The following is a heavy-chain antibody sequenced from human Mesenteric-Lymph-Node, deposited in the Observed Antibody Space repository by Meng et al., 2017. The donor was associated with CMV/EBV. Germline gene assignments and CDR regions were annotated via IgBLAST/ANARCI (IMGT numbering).Heavy chain of an antibody. CDR1: Y. J-gene: IGHJ5*02. CDR3: ARDLRGGYQGMGEFRNNWFDP. Sequence: YITLLRQATGQGLEWMGWMNPNSGNTGYAQKFQGRVTMTRNTSISTAYMELSSLRSEDTAVYYCARDLRGGYQGMGEFRNNWFDPWGQGTLVTVSS. D-gene: IGHD3-16*01. CDR2: MNPNSGNT. V-gene: IGHV1-8*01.